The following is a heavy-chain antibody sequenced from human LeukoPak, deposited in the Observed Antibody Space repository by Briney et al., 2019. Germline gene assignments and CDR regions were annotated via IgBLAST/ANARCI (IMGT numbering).Heavy chain of an antibody. CDR3: AKDNRRHYTSGPNPDSLH. D-gene: IGHD6-19*01. CDR1: GFIFNNYA. J-gene: IGHJ4*02. V-gene: IGHV3-9*01. CDR2: XXXNSGSI. Sequence: GGSLRLSCAGSGFIFNNYAMHWVRQPPGKGLXXXXXXXXNSGSIDXXXSXXXRXXIXRDNAKNSLYLQMNSLRVEDTAFYYCAKDNRRHYTSGPNPDSLHWGQGALVTVSS.